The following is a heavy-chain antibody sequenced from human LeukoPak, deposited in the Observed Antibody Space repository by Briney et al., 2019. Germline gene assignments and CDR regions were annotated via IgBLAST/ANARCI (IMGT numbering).Heavy chain of an antibody. D-gene: IGHD6-13*01. CDR2: IYYSGST. V-gene: IGHV4-39*07. Sequence: SETLSLTCTVSGGSISSSSYYWGWIRQPPGKGLEWIGSIYYSGSTYYNPSLKSRVTISVDRSKNQFSLKLSSVTAADTAVYYCAREDPGIAAAGPSGWGQGTLVTVSS. CDR1: GGSISSSSYY. CDR3: AREDPGIAAAGPSG. J-gene: IGHJ4*02.